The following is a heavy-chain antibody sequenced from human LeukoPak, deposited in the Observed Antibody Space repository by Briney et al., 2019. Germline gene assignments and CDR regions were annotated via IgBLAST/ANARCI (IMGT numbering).Heavy chain of an antibody. CDR1: GYTFTSYY. D-gene: IGHD3-10*01. J-gene: IGHJ4*02. Sequence: ASVKVSCKASGYTFTSYYMHWVRQAPGQGLEWMGIINPSGGSTSYAQKFQGRVTMTRDTSTSTVYMELSSLRSEGTAVYYCARDSSGITMVRGVICYWGQGTLVTVSS. CDR3: ARDSSGITMVRGVICY. CDR2: INPSGGST. V-gene: IGHV1-46*01.